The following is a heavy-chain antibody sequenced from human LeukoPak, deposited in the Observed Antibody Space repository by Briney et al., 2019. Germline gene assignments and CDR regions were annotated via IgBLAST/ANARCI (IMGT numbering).Heavy chain of an antibody. CDR1: GFTFGHYA. CDR3: ARELELRYFDY. D-gene: IGHD1-7*01. CDR2: IRSQAYGGTI. V-gene: IGHV3-49*04. Sequence: GGSLRLSCTGSGFTFGHYALAWVRQAPGKGLEWLGFIRSQAYGGTIEYAASVKGRFSISRDNSKNTLYLQMNSLRAEDTAVYYCARELELRYFDYWGQGTLVTVSS. J-gene: IGHJ4*02.